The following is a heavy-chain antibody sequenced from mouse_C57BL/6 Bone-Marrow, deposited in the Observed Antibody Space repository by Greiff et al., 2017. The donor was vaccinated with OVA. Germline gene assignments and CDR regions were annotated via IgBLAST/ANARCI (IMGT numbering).Heavy chain of an antibody. V-gene: IGHV1-53*01. CDR1: GYTFTSYW. CDR3: ARITTVAHYFDY. D-gene: IGHD1-1*01. J-gene: IGHJ2*01. CDR2: INPSNGGT. Sequence: VKLQESGTELVKPGASVKLSCKASGYTFTSYWMHWVKQRPGQGLEWIGNINPSNGGTNYNEKFKSKATLTVDKSSSTAYMQLSSLTSEDSAVYYCARITTVAHYFDYWGQGTTLTVSS.